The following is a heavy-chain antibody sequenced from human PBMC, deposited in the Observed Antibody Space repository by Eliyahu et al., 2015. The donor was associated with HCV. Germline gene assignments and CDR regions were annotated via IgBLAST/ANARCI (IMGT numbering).Heavy chain of an antibody. V-gene: IGHV1-2*05. CDR2: INPNSGAT. J-gene: IGHJ4*02. D-gene: IGHD3-10*01. Sequence: QVQLVQSGAEVKKPGASVKVSCKASGYTFTDYYIXWVRQAPGQGLEWMGRINPNSGATNYAQKFQGRVTMTRDTSISTAYMEVSRLRSDDTVVYYCARDRIYGSGSYYVELDYWGQGTLVTVSS. CDR1: GYTFTDYY. CDR3: ARDRIYGSGSYYVELDY.